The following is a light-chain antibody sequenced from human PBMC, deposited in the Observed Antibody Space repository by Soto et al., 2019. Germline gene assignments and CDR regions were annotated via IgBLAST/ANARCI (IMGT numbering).Light chain of an antibody. CDR2: ENN. Sequence: HSVLTQPPSVSAAPVQKVTISCSGNYSNNGNNYVSWYQQLPETAPKLLIYENNKRPSGIPDRLSGSKSGTSATRDIAGIQTGDEADYYCGTWDGRLSDVVFGGGTKLTVL. CDR1: YSNNGNNY. J-gene: IGLJ2*01. V-gene: IGLV1-51*02. CDR3: GTWDGRLSDVV.